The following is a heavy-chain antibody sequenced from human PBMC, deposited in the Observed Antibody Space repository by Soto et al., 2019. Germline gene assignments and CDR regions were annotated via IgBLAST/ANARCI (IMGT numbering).Heavy chain of an antibody. D-gene: IGHD3-22*01. CDR3: AKDNKAYDSSGYYSHYYGMDV. Sequence: SLRLSCAATGLTFDDYAMHWVRQAPGKVLEWVSGISWNSGSIVYADSLKGRFTISRDNAKNSLYLQMNSLRAEDTALYYCAKDNKAYDSSGYYSHYYGMDVWGQGTTVTVSS. J-gene: IGHJ6*02. V-gene: IGHV3-9*01. CDR1: GLTFDDYA. CDR2: ISWNSGSI.